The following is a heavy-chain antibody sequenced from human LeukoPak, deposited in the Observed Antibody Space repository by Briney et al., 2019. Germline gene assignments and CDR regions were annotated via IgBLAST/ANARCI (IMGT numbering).Heavy chain of an antibody. J-gene: IGHJ4*02. V-gene: IGHV1-2*02. CDR3: AKVGETDNIGY. D-gene: IGHD2-21*01. Sequence: ASVKVSCKASGYTFSGYYIHWVRQAPGQGLDWMGWINPNSGGTNSAQKFQGRVTMTSDTSISTAYMELSRLRYDDTAIYYCAKVGETDNIGYWGQGTLVTVSS. CDR2: INPNSGGT. CDR1: GYTFSGYY.